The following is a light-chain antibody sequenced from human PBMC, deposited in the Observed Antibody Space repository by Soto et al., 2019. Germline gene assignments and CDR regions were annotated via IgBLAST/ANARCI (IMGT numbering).Light chain of an antibody. V-gene: IGLV2-14*01. Sequence: QSALTPPASVSGSPGQSITISCTGTSSDVGGYNYVSWYQQHPGKAPKLMIYDVSNRPSGVSNRFSGSKSGNTASLTISGLKAEDEADYYCSSYTSSSTKEFGGGTKLTVL. CDR3: SSYTSSSTKE. CDR2: DVS. CDR1: SSDVGGYNY. J-gene: IGLJ2*01.